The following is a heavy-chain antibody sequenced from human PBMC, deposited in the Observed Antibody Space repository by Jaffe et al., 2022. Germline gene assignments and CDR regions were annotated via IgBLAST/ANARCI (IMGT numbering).Heavy chain of an antibody. D-gene: IGHD3-3*01. CDR2: INHSGST. CDR3: ARPPYYDFWSGYSIDY. V-gene: IGHV4-34*01. CDR1: GGSFSGYY. Sequence: QVQLQQWGAGLLKPSETLSLTCAVYGGSFSGYYWSWIRQPPGKGLEWIGEINHSGSTNYNPSLKSRVTISVDTSKNQFSLKLSSVTAADTAVYYCARPPYYDFWSGYSIDYWGQGTLVTVSS. J-gene: IGHJ4*02.